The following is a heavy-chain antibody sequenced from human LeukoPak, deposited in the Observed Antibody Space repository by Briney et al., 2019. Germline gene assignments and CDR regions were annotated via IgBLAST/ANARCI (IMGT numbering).Heavy chain of an antibody. CDR1: GYTFTSYD. CDR2: MNPNSGNT. Sequence: GASVKVSCKASGYTFTSYDINWVRQATGQGLEWMGWMNPNSGNTGYAQKFQGRVTMTRDTSTSTVYMELSSLRSEDTAVYYCAGALQGYSSSWYRYWGQGTLVTVSS. J-gene: IGHJ4*02. D-gene: IGHD6-13*01. V-gene: IGHV1-8*01. CDR3: AGALQGYSSSWYRY.